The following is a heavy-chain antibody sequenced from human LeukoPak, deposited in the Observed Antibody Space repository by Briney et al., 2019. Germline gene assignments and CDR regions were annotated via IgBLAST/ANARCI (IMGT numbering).Heavy chain of an antibody. CDR2: IIPILGIA. D-gene: IGHD3-16*01. Sequence: ASVKVSCKASGGTFSSYTISWVRQAPGQGLEWMGRIIPILGIANYAQKFQGRVTITADKSTSTAYMALSSLRSEDTAVYYCTSSSYANNWFDPWGQGTLVTVSS. V-gene: IGHV1-69*02. CDR1: GGTFSSYT. CDR3: TSSSYANNWFDP. J-gene: IGHJ5*02.